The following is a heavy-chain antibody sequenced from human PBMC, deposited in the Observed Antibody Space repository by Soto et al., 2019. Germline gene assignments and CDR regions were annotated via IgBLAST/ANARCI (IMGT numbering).Heavy chain of an antibody. Sequence: GASVKVSCKASGYTFTGYYMHWVRQAPGQGLEWMGWINPNSGGTNYAQKFQGKVTMTRDTSISTAYMELSRLRSDDTAVYYCARESSSGYDEFDPWGQGTLVTVSS. J-gene: IGHJ5*02. CDR2: INPNSGGT. CDR1: GYTFTGYY. D-gene: IGHD5-12*01. CDR3: ARESSSGYDEFDP. V-gene: IGHV1-2*02.